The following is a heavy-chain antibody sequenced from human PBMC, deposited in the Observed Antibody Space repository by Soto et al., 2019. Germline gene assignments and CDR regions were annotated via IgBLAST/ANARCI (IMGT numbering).Heavy chain of an antibody. Sequence: SVKVSCKASGGTLSSYAISWVRQAPGQGLEWMGGIIPIFGTANYAQKFQGRVTITADESTSTAYMELSSLRSEDTAVYYCARGPHHCSGGSCYSVWFDPWGQGTLVTVSS. CDR1: GGTLSSYA. D-gene: IGHD2-15*01. J-gene: IGHJ5*02. CDR3: ARGPHHCSGGSCYSVWFDP. V-gene: IGHV1-69*13. CDR2: IIPIFGTA.